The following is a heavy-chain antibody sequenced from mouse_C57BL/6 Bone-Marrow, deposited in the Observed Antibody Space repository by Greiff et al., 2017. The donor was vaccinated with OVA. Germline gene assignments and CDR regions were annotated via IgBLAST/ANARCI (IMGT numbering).Heavy chain of an antibody. V-gene: IGHV5-16*01. CDR3: ARGGDGAWFAY. CDR1: GFTFSDYY. D-gene: IGHD3-3*01. CDR2: INYDGSST. Sequence: EVHLVESEGGLVQPGSSMKLSCTASGFTFSDYYMAWVRQVPEKGLDWVANINYDGSSTYYLASLKSRFIISRDNAKNILYLQLSSLKSEDTATYYCARGGDGAWFAYWGQGTLVTVSA. J-gene: IGHJ3*01.